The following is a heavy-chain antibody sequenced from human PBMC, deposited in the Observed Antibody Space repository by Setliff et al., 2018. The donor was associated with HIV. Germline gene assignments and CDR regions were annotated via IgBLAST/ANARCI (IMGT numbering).Heavy chain of an antibody. CDR2: IHPSGGST. Sequence: ASVKVSCKASGYTFTSYYIHWVRQAPGQGLEWMGVIHPSGGSTSYAKSFQDRVTMTRDTSTSTVYMELSSLRSEDTAVYYCAREVVPAAMRYYYYMDVWGKGTTVTVSS. J-gene: IGHJ6*03. V-gene: IGHV1-46*01. D-gene: IGHD2-2*01. CDR1: GYTFTSYY. CDR3: AREVVPAAMRYYYYMDV.